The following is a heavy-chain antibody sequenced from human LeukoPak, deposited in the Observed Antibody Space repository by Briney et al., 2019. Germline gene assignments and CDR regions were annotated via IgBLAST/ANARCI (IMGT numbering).Heavy chain of an antibody. D-gene: IGHD6-19*01. J-gene: IGHJ4*02. V-gene: IGHV4-59*01. CDR1: GGSISSYY. CDR2: IHYSGNT. CDR3: ARTDSSGWYVFDY. Sequence: SETLSLTCTVSGGSISSYYWSWIRQPPGKGLEWIGHIHYSGNTNHNPSLKSRVTISVDTSKNQFSLKLSSVTAADTAVYYCARTDSSGWYVFDYWGQGTLVTVSS.